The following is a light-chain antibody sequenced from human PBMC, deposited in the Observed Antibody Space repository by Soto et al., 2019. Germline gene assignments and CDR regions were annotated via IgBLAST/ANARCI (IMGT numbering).Light chain of an antibody. CDR3: QQYDNLPRYT. J-gene: IGKJ2*01. V-gene: IGKV1-33*01. CDR1: QDISNY. CDR2: DAS. Sequence: DLQMTQSPSSLSASVGDRVTITCQASQDISNYLNWYQQKPGKAPKLLIYDASNLETGVPSRFSGSGSGTDFTCTISSLQHEDIATYYCQQYDNLPRYTFGQGTKLEIK.